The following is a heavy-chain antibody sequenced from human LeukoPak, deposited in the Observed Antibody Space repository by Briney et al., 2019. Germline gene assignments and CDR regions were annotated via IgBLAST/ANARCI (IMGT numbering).Heavy chain of an antibody. CDR2: ISWNSGSI. CDR1: GCTFDDYA. D-gene: IGHD6-13*01. CDR3: AKDIVAAAPVGMDV. Sequence: PWGSLRISCAASGCTFDDYAMHWCRESPGTVLACVSGISWNSGSIGYADSVKGRFTISRDNAKNSLYLQMNSLRAEDTALYYCAKDIVAAAPVGMDVWGQGTTVTVSS. J-gene: IGHJ6*02. V-gene: IGHV3-9*01.